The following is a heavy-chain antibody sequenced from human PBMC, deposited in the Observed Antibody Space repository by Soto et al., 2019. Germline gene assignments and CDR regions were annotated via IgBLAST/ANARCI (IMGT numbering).Heavy chain of an antibody. CDR3: ATGRYSSSWGRIDY. Sequence: EVQLVQSGAEVKKPGATVKISCKVSGYTFTDYYMHWVQQAPGKGLEWMGLVDPEDGETIYAEKFQGRVTITADTATDTAYMELSSLRSEDTAGDYWATGRYSSSWGRIDYWGQGTLVTVSS. CDR2: VDPEDGET. D-gene: IGHD6-13*01. V-gene: IGHV1-69-2*01. CDR1: GYTFTDYY. J-gene: IGHJ4*02.